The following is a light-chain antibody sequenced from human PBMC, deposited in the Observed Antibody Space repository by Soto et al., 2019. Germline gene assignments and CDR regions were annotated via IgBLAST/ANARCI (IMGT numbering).Light chain of an antibody. Sequence: DIQMTQSPSSLSASVGDRVTLSCRASHSISTYLNWYQQKPGKAPKLLIYEASSLQSGVPSRFSGSGSGTDYTLIISSMQPEDFASYYCQQSYSIPYTFGQGTKLEIK. CDR1: HSISTY. V-gene: IGKV1-39*01. CDR3: QQSYSIPYT. CDR2: EAS. J-gene: IGKJ2*01.